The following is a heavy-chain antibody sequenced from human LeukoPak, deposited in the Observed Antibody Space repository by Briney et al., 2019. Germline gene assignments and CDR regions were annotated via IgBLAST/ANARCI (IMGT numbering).Heavy chain of an antibody. CDR1: GGSISSSSYY. J-gene: IGHJ6*03. V-gene: IGHV4-39*07. D-gene: IGHD3-9*01. Sequence: SETLSLTCTVSGGSISSSSYYWGWIRQPPGKGLEWIGSIYYSGSTNYNPSLKSRVTISVDTSKNQFSLKLSSVTAADTAVYYCARNYDILTGYYSYYYYYMDVWGKGTTVTVSS. CDR3: ARNYDILTGYYSYYYYYMDV. CDR2: IYYSGST.